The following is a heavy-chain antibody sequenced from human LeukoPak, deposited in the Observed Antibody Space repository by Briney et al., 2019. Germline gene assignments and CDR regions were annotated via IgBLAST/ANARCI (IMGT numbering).Heavy chain of an antibody. J-gene: IGHJ4*02. CDR1: GFTFSDYF. D-gene: IGHD4-17*01. Sequence: PGGSLRLSCAASGFTFSDYFMSWLRQAPGKGLEWVSYISSSSTSRNYADSVKGRFTISRDNAKSTLYLQMNSLRAEDTAVYYCARGNDYGVYYFDYWGQGTLVTVSS. CDR2: ISSSSTSR. V-gene: IGHV3-11*06. CDR3: ARGNDYGVYYFDY.